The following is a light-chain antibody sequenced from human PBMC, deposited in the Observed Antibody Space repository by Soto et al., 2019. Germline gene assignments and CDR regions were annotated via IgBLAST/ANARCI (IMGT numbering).Light chain of an antibody. CDR1: SSNIGAGYD. CDR2: GNS. CDR3: QSYESSLSGVV. Sequence: QSVLTQPPSVSVAPGQRVTISCTGSSSNIGAGYDVHWYQQLPGTAPKLLIYGNSNRPSGVPDRFSGSKSGTSASLAITGLQAEDEADYYCQSYESSLSGVVFGGGTKLTVL. V-gene: IGLV1-40*01. J-gene: IGLJ2*01.